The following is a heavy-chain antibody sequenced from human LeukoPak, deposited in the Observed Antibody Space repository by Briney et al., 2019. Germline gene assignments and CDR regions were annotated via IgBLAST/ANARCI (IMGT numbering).Heavy chain of an antibody. J-gene: IGHJ3*02. V-gene: IGHV3-30*04. CDR1: GLTFSSYA. Sequence: GSALRLSCPASGLTFSSYAMYWIPQAPGKRLKCVGVISYDGSNKYYADSVKGRFTISRDNSKNTLYVQMSSLRAEDPAAYYCARDSVYDSSKGAFDIWGQGTMVTVSS. CDR3: ARDSVYDSSKGAFDI. D-gene: IGHD3-22*01. CDR2: ISYDGSNK.